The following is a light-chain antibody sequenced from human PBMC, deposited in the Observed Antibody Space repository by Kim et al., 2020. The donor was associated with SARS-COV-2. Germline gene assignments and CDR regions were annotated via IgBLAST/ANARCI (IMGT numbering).Light chain of an antibody. J-gene: IGKJ5*01. V-gene: IGKV1-39*01. CDR2: AAY. CDR1: QSISSY. Sequence: SVGDRVTITCRASQSISSYLNWYQQKPGKGPKLLIYAAYSLPSGGPSRFSGRGSGTDFPLTISSLQPEDFATYFCQQSYSTPPISFGQGTRLEIK. CDR3: QQSYSTPPIS.